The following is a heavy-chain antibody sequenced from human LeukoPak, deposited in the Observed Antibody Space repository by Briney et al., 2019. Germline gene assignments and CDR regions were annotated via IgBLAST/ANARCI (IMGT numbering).Heavy chain of an antibody. Sequence: ASVKVSCKASGYTFTAYYIHWVRHAPGQGLEWMGWINPNSGDTNYAQKFRDRVTMARDTSVTAAYMELSSLGSDDTAVYYCARDRESYTSGSYFIWGQGSLITVSS. V-gene: IGHV1-2*02. CDR1: GYTFTAYY. D-gene: IGHD3-10*01. CDR2: INPNSGDT. CDR3: ARDRESYTSGSYFI. J-gene: IGHJ4*02.